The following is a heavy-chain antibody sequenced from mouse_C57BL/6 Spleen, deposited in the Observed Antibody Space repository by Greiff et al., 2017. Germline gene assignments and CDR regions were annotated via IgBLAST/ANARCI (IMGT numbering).Heavy chain of an antibody. CDR1: GYTFTSYW. Sequence: VQLQQPGAELVRPGSSVKLSCKASGYTFTSYWMDWVKQRPGQGLEWIGNIYPSDSETHYNQKFKDKATLTVDKSSSTAYMQLSSLTSEDSAVYYCARSRDMRGNYVGYVDYWGQGTTLTVSS. CDR3: ARSRDMRGNYVGYVDY. V-gene: IGHV1-61*01. CDR2: IYPSDSET. D-gene: IGHD2-1*01. J-gene: IGHJ2*01.